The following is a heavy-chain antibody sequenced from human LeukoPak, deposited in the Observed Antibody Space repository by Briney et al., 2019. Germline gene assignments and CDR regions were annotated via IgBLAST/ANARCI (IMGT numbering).Heavy chain of an antibody. CDR3: ARDQRGWELLSRLRQFYWYFDL. V-gene: IGHV3-7*01. Sequence: GGSLRLSCAASGFTFSNAWMSWVRQAPGKGLEWVANIKQDGSEKYYVDSVKGRFTISRDNAKNSLYLQTNSLRAEDTAVYYCARDQRGWELLSRLRQFYWYFDLWGRGTLVTVSS. CDR2: IKQDGSEK. CDR1: GFTFSNAW. D-gene: IGHD1-26*01. J-gene: IGHJ2*01.